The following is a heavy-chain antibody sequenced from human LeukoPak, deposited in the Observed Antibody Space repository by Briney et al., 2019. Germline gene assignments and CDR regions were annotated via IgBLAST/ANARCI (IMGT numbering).Heavy chain of an antibody. Sequence: PGKSLRLSCAASGFTFRNYGMHWVRQAPGKGLEWVADVSYDGRNTYYVDSVKGRFTVSRDNSKNTLYLQMNNLRVEDTAVYYCANLRGNNWYIEYWGQGTLVTVSS. D-gene: IGHD1-1*01. J-gene: IGHJ4*02. CDR2: VSYDGRNT. CDR3: ANLRGNNWYIEY. CDR1: GFTFRNYG. V-gene: IGHV3-30*18.